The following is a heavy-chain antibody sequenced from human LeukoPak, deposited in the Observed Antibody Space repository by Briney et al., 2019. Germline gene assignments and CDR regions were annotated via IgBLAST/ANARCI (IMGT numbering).Heavy chain of an antibody. CDR2: ISYDGSNK. D-gene: IGHD3-10*01. CDR1: GFTFSSYA. Sequence: PGRSLRLSCAASGFTFSSYAMHWVRQAPGKGLEWVAVISYDGSNKYYADSVKGRFTISRDNSKNTLYLQMNSLRVEDTAVYYCARDSSMLRGPLVIYYFDFWGQGTLVTVSS. J-gene: IGHJ4*02. V-gene: IGHV3-30*04. CDR3: ARDSSMLRGPLVIYYFDF.